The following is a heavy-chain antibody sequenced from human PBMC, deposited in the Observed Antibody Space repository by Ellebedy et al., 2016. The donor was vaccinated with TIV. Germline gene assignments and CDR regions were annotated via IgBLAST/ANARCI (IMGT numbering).Heavy chain of an antibody. J-gene: IGHJ3*02. D-gene: IGHD3-22*01. CDR2: IWYAGSNK. V-gene: IGHV3-33*08. CDR3: ARAPDSSGYSDDAFDI. Sequence: GGSLRLSCAASGFTFSSYSMNWVRQAPGKGLEWVAVIWYAGSNKYYADSVKGRFAISRDNSKNTLYLQMNSLRAEDTAVYYCARAPDSSGYSDDAFDIWGQGTMVTVSS. CDR1: GFTFSSYS.